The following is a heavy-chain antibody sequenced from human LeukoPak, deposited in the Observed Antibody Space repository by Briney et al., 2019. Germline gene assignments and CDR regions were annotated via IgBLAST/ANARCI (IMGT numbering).Heavy chain of an antibody. J-gene: IGHJ3*02. V-gene: IGHV4-30-2*01. CDR2: ISHSESA. CDR1: GGSISSGANY. D-gene: IGHD4-11*01. CDR3: ARDGGTTSNPSHDTFAI. Sequence: SETLSLTCTVSGGSISSGANYWRWIPPPPGRGLEWFGYISHSESAYYSPSLESRITISVDRSKNQFSLKLKSVTAADTAIYYCARDGGTTSNPSHDTFAIWGQGTMVAVSS.